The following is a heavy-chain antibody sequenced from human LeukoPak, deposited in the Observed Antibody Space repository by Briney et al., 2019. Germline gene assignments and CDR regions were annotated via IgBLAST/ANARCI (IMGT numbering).Heavy chain of an antibody. D-gene: IGHD6-19*01. J-gene: IGHJ6*02. CDR2: ISSSSSYI. CDR3: SSERDEYSSCWYDYYYNYGLDV. CDR1: GFTFSSYS. Sequence: GGSLRLSCAASGFTFSSYSMNWVRQAPGKGLEWVSSISSSSSYIYYADSVKGRFTISRDNAKNSLYLPMHSLRAEDTAVYYCSSERDEYSSCWYDYYYNYGLDVWGQGTMVTVSS. V-gene: IGHV3-21*01.